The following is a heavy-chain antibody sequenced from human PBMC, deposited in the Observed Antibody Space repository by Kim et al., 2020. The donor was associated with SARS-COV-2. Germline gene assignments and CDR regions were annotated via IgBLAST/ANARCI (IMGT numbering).Heavy chain of an antibody. CDR2: IWYDGSNK. CDR1: GFSFSNYG. J-gene: IGHJ4*02. Sequence: GGSLRLSCAASGFSFSNYGMHWVRQAPGKGLEWVAIIWYDGSNKYYADSVKGRFTISRDNSKNTLYLQMNSLRVEDTAVYYCARASRRSGADSSGSYSPGGPGSYWGQGTLVTVSS. CDR3: ARASRRSGADSSGSYSPGGPGSY. D-gene: IGHD1-26*01. V-gene: IGHV3-33*01.